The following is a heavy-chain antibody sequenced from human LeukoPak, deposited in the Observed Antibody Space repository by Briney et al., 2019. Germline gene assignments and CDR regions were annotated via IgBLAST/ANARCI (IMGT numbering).Heavy chain of an antibody. CDR2: IYYSGST. V-gene: IGHV4-30-4*08. CDR3: ARLVIGIYYFDY. J-gene: IGHJ4*02. CDR1: GGSISSGDYY. D-gene: IGHD2-21*01. Sequence: PSETLSLTCTVSGGSISSGDYYWSWIRQPPGKGLEWIGYIYYSGSTYYNPSLKSRVTISVDTSKNQFSLKLSSVTAADTAVYYCARLVIGIYYFDYWGQGTLVTVSS.